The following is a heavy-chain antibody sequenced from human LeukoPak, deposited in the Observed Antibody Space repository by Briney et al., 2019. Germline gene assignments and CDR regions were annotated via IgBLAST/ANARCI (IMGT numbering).Heavy chain of an antibody. V-gene: IGHV1-69*04. J-gene: IGHJ4*02. CDR1: GGTSDSHA. Sequence: ASVKVSCKASGGTSDSHAISWVRQAPGQGLEWMGRIIPNLGTTNRAQNFQDRVTLTADKSTNTAYMELTSLTSDDTAVYYCATTNDGGGYQWGDFFDFWGQGTLVTVSS. D-gene: IGHD3-22*01. CDR3: ATTNDGGGYQWGDFFDF. CDR2: IIPNLGTT.